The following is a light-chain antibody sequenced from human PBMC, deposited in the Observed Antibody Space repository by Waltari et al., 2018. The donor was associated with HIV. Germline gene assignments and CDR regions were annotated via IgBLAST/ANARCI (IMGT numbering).Light chain of an antibody. J-gene: IGLJ3*02. Sequence: QSALTQPRSVSGSPGPSVPISCPGTSSYVGGYNYVSWYQHPPGRAPKLMISDVRKRPSGVPDRFSGSKSGNTASLTISGLQAEDEADYYCCSYAGSYTLVFGGGTKLTVL. CDR3: CSYAGSYTLV. CDR1: SSYVGGYNY. CDR2: DVR. V-gene: IGLV2-11*01.